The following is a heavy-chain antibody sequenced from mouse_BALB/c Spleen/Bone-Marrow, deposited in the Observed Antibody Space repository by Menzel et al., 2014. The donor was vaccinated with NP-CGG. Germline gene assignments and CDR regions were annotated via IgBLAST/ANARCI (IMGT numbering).Heavy chain of an antibody. J-gene: IGHJ4*01. Sequence: VQLQESGTVLARPGASVKMSCKASGYTFTSYWMHWVKQRPGQGLEWIGEINPSNGRTNYNEKFKSKATLTVDKSSSTAYMQLSSLTSEDSAVYYCAREGNYYGSIAMDYWGQGTSVTVSS. CDR1: GYTFTSYW. V-gene: IGHV1S81*02. CDR3: AREGNYYGSIAMDY. D-gene: IGHD1-1*01. CDR2: INPSNGRT.